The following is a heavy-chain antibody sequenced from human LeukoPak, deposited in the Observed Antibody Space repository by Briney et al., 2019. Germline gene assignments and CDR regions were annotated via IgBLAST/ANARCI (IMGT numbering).Heavy chain of an antibody. CDR3: ARDPLKYSSDTSGAFDI. CDR2: MNPNSGNT. CDR1: GYTFTSYD. D-gene: IGHD6-25*01. Sequence: ASVKVSCKASGYTFTSYDINWVRQATGQGLEWMGWMNPNSGNTGYAQKFQGRVTMTRNTSISTAYMELSSLRSEDTAVYYCARDPLKYSSDTSGAFDIWGQGTMVTVSS. J-gene: IGHJ3*02. V-gene: IGHV1-8*01.